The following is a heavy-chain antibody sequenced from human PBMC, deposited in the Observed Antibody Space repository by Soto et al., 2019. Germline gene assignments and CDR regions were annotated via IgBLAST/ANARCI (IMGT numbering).Heavy chain of an antibody. CDR2: IKEDGSKK. D-gene: IGHD3-16*01. CDR3: ARGGGHSSGS. CDR1: GFTFSDFW. J-gene: IGHJ5*02. V-gene: IGHV3-7*05. Sequence: EAQLVESGGGLVQPGGSLRLSCAGSGFTFSDFWMTWVRQAPGKRLEWVANIKEDGSKKYHVDSVKGRFTISRDNAKSSLYLQTNSLRAEDTAVYHCARGGGHSSGSWGQGTLVTVSS.